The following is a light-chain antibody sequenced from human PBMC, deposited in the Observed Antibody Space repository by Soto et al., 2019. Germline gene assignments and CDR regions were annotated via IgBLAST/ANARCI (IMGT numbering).Light chain of an antibody. V-gene: IGKV3-20*01. CDR3: QHYGNSPT. Sequence: EIVLTQSPGTLSLSPGDGATLSCRASQSVSSGYLVWYQHKPGQAPRLLIDGASRRAGGIPDRFSGSGSGTDFTLSISRLEPEDLAVYWCQHYGNSPTFGQGTRVQIK. CDR2: GAS. J-gene: IGKJ1*01. CDR1: QSVSSGY.